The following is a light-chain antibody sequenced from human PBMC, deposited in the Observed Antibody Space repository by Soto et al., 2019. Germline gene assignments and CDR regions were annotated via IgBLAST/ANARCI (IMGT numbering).Light chain of an antibody. CDR3: QQSYSTLLT. Sequence: IQMTQSPSSLSASVEDRVTITCRASQSVSSYLNWYQQKPGKAPNLLIYAASSLHGGVPSRFSGSGSGTDFTLTISSLQPEDFATYYCQQSYSTLLTFGGGTKVDIK. J-gene: IGKJ4*01. CDR2: AAS. CDR1: QSVSSY. V-gene: IGKV1-39*01.